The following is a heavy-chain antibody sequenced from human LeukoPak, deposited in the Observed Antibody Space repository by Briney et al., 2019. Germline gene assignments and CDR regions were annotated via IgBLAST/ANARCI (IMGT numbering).Heavy chain of an antibody. D-gene: IGHD3-22*01. V-gene: IGHV4-38-2*01. J-gene: IGHJ4*02. CDR1: GYSISSGYY. Sequence: PSETLSLTCAVSGYSISSGYYWGWIRPPPGKRLEWIGSIYYSGSTHYNPSLKSRVTISVDTSKNQFSLRLSSVTAADTPVYYCARNDSSGYFDYWGQGTLVTVSS. CDR3: ARNDSSGYFDY. CDR2: IYYSGST.